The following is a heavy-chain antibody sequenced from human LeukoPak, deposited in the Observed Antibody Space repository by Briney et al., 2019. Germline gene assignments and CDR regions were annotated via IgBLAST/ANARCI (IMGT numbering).Heavy chain of an antibody. Sequence: SETLSLTCAVYGGSFSGYYWSWIRQPPGKGLEWIGEINHSGSTNYNPSLKSRVTISVDTSKNQFSLKLSSVTAADTAVYYCARDQRYYYGSGSYRAFDIWGQGTMVTVSS. V-gene: IGHV4-34*01. CDR2: INHSGST. D-gene: IGHD3-10*01. CDR1: GGSFSGYY. J-gene: IGHJ3*02. CDR3: ARDQRYYYGSGSYRAFDI.